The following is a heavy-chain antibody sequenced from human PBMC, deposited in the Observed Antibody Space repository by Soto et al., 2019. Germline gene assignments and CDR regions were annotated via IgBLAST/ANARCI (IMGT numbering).Heavy chain of an antibody. Sequence: GGSLRLSCAASGFTFSRYAMHWVRQAPGKGLEWVAVISYDGSNKYYADSVKGRFTISRDNSKNTLYLQMNSLRAEDTAVYYCARGSVSLELHSSYGTDVWGPGTMVTVSS. CDR2: ISYDGSNK. V-gene: IGHV3-30-3*01. D-gene: IGHD1-7*01. CDR1: GFTFSRYA. J-gene: IGHJ6*02. CDR3: ARGSVSLELHSSYGTDV.